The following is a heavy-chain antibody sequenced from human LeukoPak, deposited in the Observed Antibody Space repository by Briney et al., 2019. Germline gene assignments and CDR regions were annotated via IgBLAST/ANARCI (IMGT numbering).Heavy chain of an antibody. V-gene: IGHV1-46*01. J-gene: IGHJ3*02. D-gene: IGHD2-2*01. Sequence: ASVKVSCKASGYTFTSYYMHWVRQAPGQGLEWMGIINPSGGSTSYAQKFQGRVTMTRDTSTGTVYMELSSLRSEDTAVYYCAKEGYCSSTSCYGGAFDIWGQGTMVTVSS. CDR2: INPSGGST. CDR1: GYTFTSYY. CDR3: AKEGYCSSTSCYGGAFDI.